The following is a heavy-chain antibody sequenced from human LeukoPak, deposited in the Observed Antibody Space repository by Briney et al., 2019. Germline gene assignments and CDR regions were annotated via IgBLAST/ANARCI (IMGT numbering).Heavy chain of an antibody. CDR3: ALCGGYAPFDY. CDR1: GYTFTSYG. CDR2: ISAYNGNT. J-gene: IGHJ4*02. V-gene: IGHV1-18*01. Sequence: ASVKVSCKASGYTFTSYGISWVRQAPGQGLEWMGWISAYNGNTNYAQKLQGRVTMTTDTSTSTAYMELRSMRADYTAVYYCALCGGYAPFDYWGQGTLVTVSS. D-gene: IGHD1-26*01.